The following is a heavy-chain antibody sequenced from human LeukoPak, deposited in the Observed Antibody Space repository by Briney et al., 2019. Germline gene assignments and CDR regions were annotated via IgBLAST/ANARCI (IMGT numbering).Heavy chain of an antibody. V-gene: IGHV4-59*01. CDR3: ARLRADDYVWGSYRYDAFDI. J-gene: IGHJ3*02. D-gene: IGHD3-16*02. CDR1: GGSISSYY. CDR2: IYYSGST. Sequence: SETLSLTCTVSGGSISSYYWSWIRQPPGKGLEWIGYIYYSGSTNYNPSLKSRVTISVDTSKNQSSLKLSSVTAADTAVYYCARLRADDYVWGSYRYDAFDIWGQGTMVTVSS.